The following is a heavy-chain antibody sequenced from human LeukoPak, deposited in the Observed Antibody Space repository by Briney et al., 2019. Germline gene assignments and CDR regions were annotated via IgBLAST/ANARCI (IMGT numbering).Heavy chain of an antibody. Sequence: GGSLRLSCAASGFTFSDYWMDWVRQAPGKGLVWVSRINTDGSTTKYADSVKGRFTISRDNAKNTLYLQVNSLRAEDTAVYYCVRFRELDHWGQGTLVTVSS. CDR3: VRFRELDH. J-gene: IGHJ4*02. V-gene: IGHV3-74*03. CDR1: GFTFSDYW. CDR2: INTDGSTT.